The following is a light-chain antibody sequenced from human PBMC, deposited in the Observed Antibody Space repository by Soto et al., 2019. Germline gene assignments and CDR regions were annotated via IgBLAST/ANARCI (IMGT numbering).Light chain of an antibody. V-gene: IGKV1-5*01. CDR1: QTHIAY. CDR3: QQSYRTPT. Sequence: PLCRSPSTLSASVGDTVTITCRASQTHIAYLAWYQQKPGTAPKLLIYDASSLESGVPSRFSGSRSPTDFTLTISRLQPDDFATYYCQQSYRTPTFGQGTRLEIK. CDR2: DAS. J-gene: IGKJ5*01.